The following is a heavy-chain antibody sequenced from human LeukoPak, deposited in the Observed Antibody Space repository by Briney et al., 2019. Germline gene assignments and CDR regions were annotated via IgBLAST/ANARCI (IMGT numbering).Heavy chain of an antibody. V-gene: IGHV4-59*08. Sequence: SETLSLTCTVSVGAIRGDYWSASPQPPGRGLEWIGYIYYSGSPNYNPSIKSRVTISVDTSKNQFSLKLSSVTAADTAVYYCARHEVRGIESWFDPWGQGTLVTVSS. CDR3: ARHEVRGIESWFDP. D-gene: IGHD3-10*01. CDR2: IYYSGSP. J-gene: IGHJ5*02. CDR1: VGAIRGDY.